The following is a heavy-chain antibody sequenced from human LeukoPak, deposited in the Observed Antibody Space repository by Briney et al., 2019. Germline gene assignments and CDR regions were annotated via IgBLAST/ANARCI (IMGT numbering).Heavy chain of an antibody. D-gene: IGHD2-2*01. CDR1: GYTLTELS. Sequence: ASVKVSCTVYGYTLTELSMHGVRQAPGKEVEWVGGFYPEDGETNYDQKFQGRVTMTEDTSTNTAYMELISLRSADTAVYYCATGGSNTITYYHYYMDVWGKGTTVTVSS. CDR3: ATGGSNTITYYHYYMDV. CDR2: FYPEDGET. J-gene: IGHJ6*03. V-gene: IGHV1-24*01.